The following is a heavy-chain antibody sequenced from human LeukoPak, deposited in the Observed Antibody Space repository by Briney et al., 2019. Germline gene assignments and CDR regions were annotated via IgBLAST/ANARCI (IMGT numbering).Heavy chain of an antibody. CDR3: AKTLREMYVDAYDI. V-gene: IGHV3-23*01. CDR1: GFTFSSYA. J-gene: IGHJ3*02. D-gene: IGHD2-8*01. Sequence: GGSLRLSCAASGFTFSSYAMSWVRQAPGKGLEWVSGISGSGSSTYYADSVKGRFTISRDNSKNTLYLQMNSLRAEDTAVYYCAKTLREMYVDAYDIWGQGTMVTVSS. CDR2: ISGSGSST.